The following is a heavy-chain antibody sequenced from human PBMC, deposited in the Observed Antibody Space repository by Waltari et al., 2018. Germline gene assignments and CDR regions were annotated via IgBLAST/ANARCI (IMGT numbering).Heavy chain of an antibody. D-gene: IGHD2-2*01. CDR1: GGSISSHY. V-gene: IGHV4-59*11. CDR2: SYYSCST. J-gene: IGHJ4*02. Sequence: QVQLQESGPGLVKTSETLSLTCTVSGGSISSHYGSWIRQRPGNGLEWFGYSYYSCSTNTNPSLKRRVAISVDTANNQFSLELSSVSAADTAVYYCASASRMGYFDYWGQGTLVTVSS. CDR3: ASASRMGYFDY.